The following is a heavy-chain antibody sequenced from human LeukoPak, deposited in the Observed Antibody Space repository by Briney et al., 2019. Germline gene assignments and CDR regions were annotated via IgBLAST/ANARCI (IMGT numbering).Heavy chain of an antibody. CDR3: ARRRTIWFGELSDYYYGMDV. J-gene: IGHJ6*02. D-gene: IGHD3-10*01. V-gene: IGHV4-4*07. CDR1: GGSISSYY. Sequence: PSETLSLTCTVSGGSISSYYWSWIRQTAGKGLAWNGSISPSGTTNYNPSLKSRVTISVDTSKNQFSLKLSSVTAADTAVYYCARRRTIWFGELSDYYYGMDVWGQGTTVTVSS. CDR2: ISPSGTT.